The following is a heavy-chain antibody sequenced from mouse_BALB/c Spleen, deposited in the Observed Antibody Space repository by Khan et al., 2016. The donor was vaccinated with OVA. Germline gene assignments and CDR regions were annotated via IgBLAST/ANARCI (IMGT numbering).Heavy chain of an antibody. CDR2: INPYNGAT. CDR3: ARGNMQSYYVGY. J-gene: IGHJ2*01. Sequence: EVQLHQSGPDLVKPGTSVKMSCKASGFIFTNYLIHWVKQKPGQGLEWIGYINPYNGATKYNEKFKGKATLTSDKSSITAYIELNSLTSQASAVYACARGNMQSYYVGYWGQGTTLTVSS. D-gene: IGHD6-1*01. CDR1: GFIFTNYL. V-gene: IGHV1S136*01.